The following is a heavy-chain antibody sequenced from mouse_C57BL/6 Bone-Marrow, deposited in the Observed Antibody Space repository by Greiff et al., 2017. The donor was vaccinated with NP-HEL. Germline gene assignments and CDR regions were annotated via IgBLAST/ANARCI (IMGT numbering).Heavy chain of an antibody. CDR3: ARITTVVATPYYFDY. V-gene: IGHV1-59*01. Sequence: QVQLQQPGAELVRPGTSVKLSCKASGYTFTSYWMHWVKQRPGQGLEWIGVIDPSDSYTNYNQKFKGKATLTVDTSSSTAYMQRSSLTSEDSAVYYCARITTVVATPYYFDYWGQGTTLTVSS. CDR2: IDPSDSYT. D-gene: IGHD1-1*01. CDR1: GYTFTSYW. J-gene: IGHJ2*01.